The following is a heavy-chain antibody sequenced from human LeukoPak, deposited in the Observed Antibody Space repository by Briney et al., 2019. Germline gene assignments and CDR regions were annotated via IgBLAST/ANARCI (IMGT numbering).Heavy chain of an antibody. CDR1: GFTFSSYS. CDR3: ARSNDYGDYFDAFDI. V-gene: IGHV3-48*01. J-gene: IGHJ3*02. Sequence: GGSLRLSCAASGFTFSSYSMNWVRQAPGKGLEWVSYISSSSSTIYYADSVKGRFTISRDNAKNSLYLQMNSLRAEDTAVYYCARSNDYGDYFDAFDIWGQGTMVTVSS. D-gene: IGHD4-17*01. CDR2: ISSSSSTI.